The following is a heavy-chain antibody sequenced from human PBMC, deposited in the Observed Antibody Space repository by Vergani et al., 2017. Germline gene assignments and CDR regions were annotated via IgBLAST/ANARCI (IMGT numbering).Heavy chain of an antibody. Sequence: EVQLVESGGGVVQPGGSLRLSCAASGFTFDDYAMHWVRQAPGKGLEWVSLISGDGGSTYYADSVKGRFTISRDNSKNSLYLQMNSLRTEDTALYYCAKGPGIAAAGPALDYYGMDVWGQGTTVTVSS. CDR2: ISGDGGST. CDR3: AKGPGIAAAGPALDYYGMDV. J-gene: IGHJ6*02. D-gene: IGHD6-13*01. V-gene: IGHV3-43*02. CDR1: GFTFDDYA.